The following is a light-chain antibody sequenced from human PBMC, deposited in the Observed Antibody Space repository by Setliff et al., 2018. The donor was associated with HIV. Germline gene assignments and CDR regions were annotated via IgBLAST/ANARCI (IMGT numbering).Light chain of an antibody. CDR2: EVK. Sequence: QSALAQPASVSGSPGQSITISCTGTSSDVGGYSYVSWYQLHPGRAPKLIIYEVKNRPSGVSSRFSGSKSGNTASLTISGLQAEDEADYYCSSYAITNTLPFGTGTKVTVL. V-gene: IGLV2-14*01. CDR1: SSDVGGYSY. CDR3: SSYAITNTLP. J-gene: IGLJ1*01.